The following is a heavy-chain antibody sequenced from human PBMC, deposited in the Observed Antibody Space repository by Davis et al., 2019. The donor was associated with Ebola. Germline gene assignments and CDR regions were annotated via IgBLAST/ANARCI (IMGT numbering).Heavy chain of an antibody. V-gene: IGHV5-51*04. Sequence: GESLKISCQGSGYSFSSYWIAWLRQMPGKGLEWMGMIHCGDSDTRYSPSFQGQVTISVDKPITTAYLQWSSLKASDSAVYFCARWLARTGLDNWGQGTLVTVSS. CDR2: IHCGDSDT. CDR1: GYSFSSYW. J-gene: IGHJ4*02. D-gene: IGHD3/OR15-3a*01. CDR3: ARWLARTGLDN.